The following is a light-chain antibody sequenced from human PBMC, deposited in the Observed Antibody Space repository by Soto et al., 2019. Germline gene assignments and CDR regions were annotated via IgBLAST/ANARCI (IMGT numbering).Light chain of an antibody. CDR3: SSYTSTNTVV. CDR2: DVT. Sequence: QSALTQPASVSGSPGQSITISCTGTSSDIGGYNFVSWYQQHPGKAPRLMFYDVTNRPSGVSNRLSGSKSGNTSSLSISGLQAEDEAVYYCSSYTSTNTVVFGGGTKLTVL. V-gene: IGLV2-14*03. J-gene: IGLJ2*01. CDR1: SSDIGGYNF.